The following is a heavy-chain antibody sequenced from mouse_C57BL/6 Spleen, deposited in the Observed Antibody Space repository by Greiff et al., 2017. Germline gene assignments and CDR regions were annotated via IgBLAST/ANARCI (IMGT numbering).Heavy chain of an antibody. CDR2: IYPGDGDT. D-gene: IGHD2-3*01. CDR1: GYAFSSSW. Sequence: VQLVASGPELVKPGASVKISCKASGYAFSSSWMNWVKQRPGKGLEWIGRIYPGDGDTNYNGKFKGKATLTADKSSSTAYMQLSSLTSADSAVYFCARSGYGYYFHWGQGTTLTVSS. J-gene: IGHJ2*01. CDR3: ARSGYGYYFH. V-gene: IGHV1-82*01.